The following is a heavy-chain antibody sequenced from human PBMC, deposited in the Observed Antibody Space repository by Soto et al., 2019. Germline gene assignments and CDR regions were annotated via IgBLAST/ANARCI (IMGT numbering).Heavy chain of an antibody. D-gene: IGHD3-10*01. CDR2: ISRSSTGI. CDR1: GFTFSLYS. J-gene: IGHJ6*02. V-gene: IGHV3-48*02. CDR3: ARAVTSGLDV. Sequence: EVQLVESGGGLVRPGGSLRLYGAASGFTFSLYSMSWVRQAPGKGLEWVSYISRSSTGIHYADSVKGRFTISRDDATNSMHLQMNSLRDGDTAVFYCARAVTSGLDVWGQGTTVSISS.